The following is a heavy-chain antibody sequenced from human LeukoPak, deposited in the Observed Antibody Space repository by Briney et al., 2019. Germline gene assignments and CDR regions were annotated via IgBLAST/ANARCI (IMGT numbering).Heavy chain of an antibody. V-gene: IGHV3-30*03. Sequence: GESLRLSCAASEFTFSSYGMHWVRQAPGKGLEWVAVISYDGSNQYYADTVKGRFTISRDNSTNTLYLQMNSLRAEDTAVYYCARDVSTHGSRGDYFDYWGQGTLVTVSS. CDR1: EFTFSSYG. CDR3: ARDVSTHGSRGDYFDY. D-gene: IGHD3-10*01. J-gene: IGHJ4*02. CDR2: ISYDGSNQ.